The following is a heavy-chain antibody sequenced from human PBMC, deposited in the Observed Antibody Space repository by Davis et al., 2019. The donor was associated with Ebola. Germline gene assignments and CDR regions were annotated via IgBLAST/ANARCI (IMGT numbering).Heavy chain of an antibody. CDR2: IIPIFGTA. CDR3: ARGLPSSCEDY. Sequence: AASVKVSCKASGGTLSSYAISWVRQAPGQGLEWMGGIIPIFGTANYEQKFQGRVTMTTDTSTSTAYMELRSLRSDDTAVYYCARGLPSSCEDYWGQGTLVTVSS. D-gene: IGHD6-13*01. CDR1: GGTLSSYA. V-gene: IGHV1-69*05. J-gene: IGHJ4*02.